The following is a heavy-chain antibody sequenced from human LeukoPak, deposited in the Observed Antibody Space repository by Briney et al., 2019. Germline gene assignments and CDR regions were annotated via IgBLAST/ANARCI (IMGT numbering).Heavy chain of an antibody. Sequence: ASVKVSDNAAGYTFTSYDINWVRQATGQGLEWMGWMNPNSGNTGYAQKFQGRVTITRNTSISTAYMELRSLRSEDTAVYYCARESLDFWSGYPSYMDVWGKGTPVPVSS. CDR3: ARESLDFWSGYPSYMDV. V-gene: IGHV1-8*03. J-gene: IGHJ6*03. D-gene: IGHD3-3*01. CDR1: GYTFTSYD. CDR2: MNPNSGNT.